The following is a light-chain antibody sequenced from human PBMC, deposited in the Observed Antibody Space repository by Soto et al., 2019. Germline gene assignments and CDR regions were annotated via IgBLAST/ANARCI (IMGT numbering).Light chain of an antibody. Sequence: DIQMTQSPSTLSASVGDRVTITCRASQSISNRLAWYQQKPGKAPKLLIYDVSSLESGVPSRFSGSGSETEFTLTISSLLPDDFATYYCQQYNRYWTFGQGTKVDIK. CDR2: DVS. V-gene: IGKV1-5*01. CDR1: QSISNR. CDR3: QQYNRYWT. J-gene: IGKJ1*01.